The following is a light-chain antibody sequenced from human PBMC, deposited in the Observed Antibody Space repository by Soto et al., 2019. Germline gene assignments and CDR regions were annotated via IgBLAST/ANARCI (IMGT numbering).Light chain of an antibody. CDR2: DVS. J-gene: IGKJ1*01. Sequence: DVQMTQSPSTLSASVGDSVTITCRASQSIAASLAWYQLKPGEAPKLLIYDVSNLESGVPSRFSGSGSGTEFSLTIRSLHPEDFATYYCQQYDYSRTFGQGTKVEIK. CDR1: QSIAAS. V-gene: IGKV1-5*01. CDR3: QQYDYSRT.